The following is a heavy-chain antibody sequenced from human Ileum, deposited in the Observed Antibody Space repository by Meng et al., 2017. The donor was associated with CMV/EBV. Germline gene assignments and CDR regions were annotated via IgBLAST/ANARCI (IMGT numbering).Heavy chain of an antibody. D-gene: IGHD1/OR15-1a*01. CDR3: ARDFGSGTGTNTENWFDP. CDR1: GGSISSGGYY. CDR2: IYYSGST. V-gene: IGHV4-31*03. Sequence: SETLSLTCTVSGGSISSGGYYWSWIRQHPGKGLEWIRYIYYSGSTYYNPSLKSRVTISVDTSKNQFSLKLSSVTAADTAVYYCARDFGSGTGTNTENWFDPWGQGTLVTVSS. J-gene: IGHJ5*02.